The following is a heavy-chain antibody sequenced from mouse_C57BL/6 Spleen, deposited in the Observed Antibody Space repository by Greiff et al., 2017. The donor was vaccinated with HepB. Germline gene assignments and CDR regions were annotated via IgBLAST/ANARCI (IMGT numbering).Heavy chain of an antibody. J-gene: IGHJ3*01. V-gene: IGHV3-6*01. CDR3: AIYDPFAY. CDR1: GYSITSGYY. Sequence: DVQLQESGPGLVKPSQSLSLTCSVTGYSITSGYYWNWIRQFPGNKLEWMGYISYDGSNNYNPSLKNRISITRDTSKNQFFLKLNSVTTEDTATYYCAIYDPFAYWGQGTLVTVSA. D-gene: IGHD2-3*01. CDR2: ISYDGSN.